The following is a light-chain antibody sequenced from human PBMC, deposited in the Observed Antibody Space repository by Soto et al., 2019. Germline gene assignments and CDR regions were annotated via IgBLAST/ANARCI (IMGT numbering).Light chain of an antibody. CDR1: QSVLYSSTNKNY. CDR3: QQYYSVPCT. J-gene: IGKJ2*02. CDR2: WAS. V-gene: IGKV4-1*01. Sequence: DIVMTQSPDSLPVSLGERATMNCKTSQSVLYSSTNKNYLAWYQQKPGQPPKLLIYWASTRESGVPDRFSGRGSGTDFTLTISSLQAEDAAVYYCQQYYSVPCTFGQGTILEIK.